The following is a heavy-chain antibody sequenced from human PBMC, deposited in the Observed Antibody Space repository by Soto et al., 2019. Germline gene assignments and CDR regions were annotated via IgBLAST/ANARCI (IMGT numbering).Heavy chain of an antibody. CDR2: VNPDSGGT. CDR1: GYTFTGFY. D-gene: IGHD3-9*01. J-gene: IGHJ4*01. CDR3: ARVHPPLWSRHFAWPLDF. V-gene: IGHV1-2*02. Sequence: VASVKVSCKASGYTFTGFYIHWVRQAPGQGLEWMGWVNPDSGGTKFPQKFQGRVAMTRDTSISTAYMELTSLTSDDTAVYFCARVHPPLWSRHFAWPLDFWGQGTMVTVYS.